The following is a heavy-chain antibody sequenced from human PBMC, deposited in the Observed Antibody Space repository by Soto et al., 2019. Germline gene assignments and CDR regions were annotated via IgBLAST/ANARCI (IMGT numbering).Heavy chain of an antibody. D-gene: IGHD4-17*01. CDR3: ARVRDYGEIDY. V-gene: IGHV1-69*02. CDR1: GGTFSSYT. J-gene: IGHJ4*02. Sequence: QVQLVQSGAEVKKPGSSVKVSCKASGGTFSSYTISWVRQAPGQGLEWMGRIIPILGIANYAQKFQGRVTITADKSTSTAYMELSSLRAEDTAVYYCARVRDYGEIDYWGQGTLVTVSS. CDR2: IIPILGIA.